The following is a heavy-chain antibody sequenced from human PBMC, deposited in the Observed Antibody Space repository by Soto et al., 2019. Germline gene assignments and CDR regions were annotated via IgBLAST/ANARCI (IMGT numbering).Heavy chain of an antibody. CDR3: ARGWVVPPAFGY. V-gene: IGHV3-7*01. CDR1: GFTFSSYW. D-gene: IGHD2-2*01. CDR2: IKQDGSEK. Sequence: GGSLRLSCAASGFTFSSYWMSWVRQAPGKGLGWVANIKQDGSEKYYVDSVKGRLTISRDNAKNSLYLQMNSLRAEDTAVYYCARGWVVPPAFGYWGQGTRVSIAS. J-gene: IGHJ4*02.